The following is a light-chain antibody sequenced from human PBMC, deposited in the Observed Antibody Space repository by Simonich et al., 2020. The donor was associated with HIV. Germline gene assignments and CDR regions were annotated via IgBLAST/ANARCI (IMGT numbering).Light chain of an antibody. V-gene: IGKV4-1*01. CDR3: QQYYSTPLIT. CDR2: WAS. CDR1: QSVLYNSNNKNN. J-gene: IGKJ5*01. Sequence: DIVMTQSPDSLAVSLGERATINCKSSQSVLYNSNNKNNLAWYQQKPGQPPKLLMYWASTRESGVPDRFSGRGSGTDFTLTISSLQAEDVAVYYCQQYYSTPLITFGQGTRLEIK.